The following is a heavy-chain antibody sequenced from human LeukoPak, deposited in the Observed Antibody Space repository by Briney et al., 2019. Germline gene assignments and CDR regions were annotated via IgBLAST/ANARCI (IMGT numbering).Heavy chain of an antibody. V-gene: IGHV1-69*06. J-gene: IGHJ5*02. CDR1: GGTFSSYA. CDR3: ARINTYGVTFNDASNWFDP. Sequence: SVKVSCKASGGTFSSYAISWVRRAPGQGLEWMGGIIPIFGTANYAQKFQGRVTITADKSTSTAYMELSSLRSEDTAVYYCARINTYGVTFNDASNWFDPWGQGTLVTVSS. D-gene: IGHD2-21*02. CDR2: IIPIFGTA.